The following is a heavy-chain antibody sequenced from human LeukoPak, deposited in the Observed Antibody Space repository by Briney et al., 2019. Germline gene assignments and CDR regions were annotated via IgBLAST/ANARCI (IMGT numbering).Heavy chain of an antibody. J-gene: IGHJ4*02. CDR2: ISGSGGSS. CDR3: AKEEGIAAAGTPLESD. D-gene: IGHD6-13*01. CDR1: GFTFSSYA. V-gene: IGHV3-23*01. Sequence: PGGSLRLSCAASGFTFSSYAMSWVRQAQGKGLEWVSAISGSGGSSYYADSVKGRFTISRDNSKNTLYVQMNSLRAEDTAVYYCAKEEGIAAAGTPLESDWGQGTLVTVSS.